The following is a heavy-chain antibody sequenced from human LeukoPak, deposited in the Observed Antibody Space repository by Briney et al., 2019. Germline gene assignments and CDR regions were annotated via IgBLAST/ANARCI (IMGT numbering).Heavy chain of an antibody. Sequence: GASVKVSCKASGYTFTSYYMHWVRQAPGQGLEWMGIINPSGGSTSYAQKFQGRVTMTRDTSTSTVYMELSSLRSEDTAVYYCAREIDFWSGYYGGIYFDYWGQGTLVTVPS. CDR3: AREIDFWSGYYGGIYFDY. J-gene: IGHJ4*02. CDR1: GYTFTSYY. CDR2: INPSGGST. V-gene: IGHV1-46*01. D-gene: IGHD3-3*01.